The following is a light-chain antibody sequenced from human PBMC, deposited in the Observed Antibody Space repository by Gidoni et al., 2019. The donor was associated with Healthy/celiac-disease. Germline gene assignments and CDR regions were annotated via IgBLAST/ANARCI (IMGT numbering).Light chain of an antibody. J-gene: IGLJ2*01. V-gene: IGLV3-27*01. Sequence: SYELTQLSSVSVTPGQTARITCSGDVLAKKYARWFQQNPGQAPVLVIYKDSERPSGIPERFSGSSSGTTVTLTISGAQVEDEADYYCYSAADNNPVVFGGGTKLTVL. CDR2: KDS. CDR1: VLAKKY. CDR3: YSAADNNPVV.